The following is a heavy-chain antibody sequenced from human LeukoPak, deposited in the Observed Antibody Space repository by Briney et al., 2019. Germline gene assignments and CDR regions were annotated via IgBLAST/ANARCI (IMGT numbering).Heavy chain of an antibody. CDR3: ASNPGRSDY. Sequence: GGSLRLSCAASGFTFSTYWMSWVRQAPGKGLEWVANIKQDGSEKYYVDSVKGRFAISRDNAKNSLYLQMNSLRAEDTAVYYCASNPGRSDYWGQGTLVTVSS. CDR2: IKQDGSEK. CDR1: GFTFSTYW. V-gene: IGHV3-7*01. J-gene: IGHJ4*02.